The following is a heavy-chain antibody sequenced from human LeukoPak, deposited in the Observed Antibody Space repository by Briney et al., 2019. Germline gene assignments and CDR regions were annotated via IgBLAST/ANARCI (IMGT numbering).Heavy chain of an antibody. CDR1: GGTFSSYV. CDR2: IIPIFGTA. Sequence: SVKVSCKASGGTFSSYVISWVRQAPGQGLEWMGGIIPIFGTANYAQKFQGRVTITADESTSTAYMELSSLRSEDTAVYYCARGLDVNYYDSSEFNYWGQGTLVTVSS. V-gene: IGHV1-69*13. D-gene: IGHD3-22*01. CDR3: ARGLDVNYYDSSEFNY. J-gene: IGHJ4*02.